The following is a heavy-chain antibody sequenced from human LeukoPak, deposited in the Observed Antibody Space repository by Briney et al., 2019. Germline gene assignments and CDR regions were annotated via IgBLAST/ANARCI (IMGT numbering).Heavy chain of an antibody. CDR3: ARAGYDSSGYYYYPDY. Sequence: SVKVSCKASVGTFSSYAISWVRQAPGPGLGWMGGIVPIFGTANYAQKFQGRVTITADESTSTAYMELSSLRSEDTAVYYCARAGYDSSGYYYYPDYWGQGTLVTVSS. D-gene: IGHD3-22*01. J-gene: IGHJ4*02. CDR1: VGTFSSYA. V-gene: IGHV1-69*13. CDR2: IVPIFGTA.